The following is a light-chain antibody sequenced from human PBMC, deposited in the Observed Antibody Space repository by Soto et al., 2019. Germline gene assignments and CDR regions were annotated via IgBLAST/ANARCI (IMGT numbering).Light chain of an antibody. V-gene: IGKV2-28*01. J-gene: IGKJ5*01. CDR3: MQALQTRIT. Sequence: DIVMTQSPLSLPVTPGEPASISCRSSQSLLHSNGYNYLDRYLQKTGQSPQLLNYLGSNRASGVLERFSGNGSCTDFTMKISRVEAEDVEVYYCMQALQTRITFGQGTRLEIK. CDR2: LGS. CDR1: QSLLHSNGYNY.